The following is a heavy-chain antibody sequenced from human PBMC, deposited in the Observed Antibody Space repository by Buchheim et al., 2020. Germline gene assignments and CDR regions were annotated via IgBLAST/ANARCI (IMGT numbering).Heavy chain of an antibody. Sequence: QVQLVQSGAEVRKPGASVKVSCKASGYTFTGYYMHWVRQAPGQGLEWMGWINPNSGGTNYAQKFQGWVTMTRDTSISTAYMELSRLRSDDTAVYYCARSYCSSTSCYGHYYMDVWGKGTT. CDR3: ARSYCSSTSCYGHYYMDV. CDR1: GYTFTGYY. J-gene: IGHJ6*03. V-gene: IGHV1-2*04. D-gene: IGHD2-2*01. CDR2: INPNSGGT.